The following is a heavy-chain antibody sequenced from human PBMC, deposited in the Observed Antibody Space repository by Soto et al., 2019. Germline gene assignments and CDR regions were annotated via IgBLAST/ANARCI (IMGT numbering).Heavy chain of an antibody. Sequence: PGGSLRLSCLASGFTFDYYWMHWVRQAPGEGLMWVSRLQTDGSHPDYADSVKGRFTISRDNAKNSLYLQMNSLRAEDTAVYYCAREKYYYDSHTGGWFEPWGQGTLVTVSS. CDR1: GFTFDYYW. CDR2: LQTDGSHP. J-gene: IGHJ5*02. V-gene: IGHV3-74*01. CDR3: AREKYYYDSHTGGWFEP. D-gene: IGHD3-22*01.